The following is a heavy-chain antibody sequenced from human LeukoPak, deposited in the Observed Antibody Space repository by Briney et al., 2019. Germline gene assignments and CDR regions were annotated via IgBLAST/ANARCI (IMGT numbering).Heavy chain of an antibody. Sequence: MTSETLSLTCTVSGGSISSYYWSWIRQPAGKGLEWIGRIYTSGSTNYNPSLKSRVTMSVDTSKNQFSLKLSSVTAADTAVYYCARGLRYSSSSGWFDPWGQGTLVTVSS. CDR2: IYTSGST. D-gene: IGHD6-6*01. V-gene: IGHV4-4*07. CDR3: ARGLRYSSSSGWFDP. CDR1: GGSISSYY. J-gene: IGHJ5*02.